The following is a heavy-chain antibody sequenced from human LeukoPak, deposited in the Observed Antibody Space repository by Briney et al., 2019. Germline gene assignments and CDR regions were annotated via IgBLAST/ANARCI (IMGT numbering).Heavy chain of an antibody. CDR1: GFTFDDYA. J-gene: IGHJ4*02. D-gene: IGHD4-23*01. CDR2: ISWNSGSI. CDR3: AKDLDYGDNSAQGPSFDY. Sequence: GGSLRLSCAASGFTFDDYAMHWVRQAPGKGLEWVSGISWNSGSIGYADSVKGRFTISRDNAKNSPYLQMNSLRAEDTALYYCAKDLDYGDNSAQGPSFDYWGQGTLVTVSS. V-gene: IGHV3-9*01.